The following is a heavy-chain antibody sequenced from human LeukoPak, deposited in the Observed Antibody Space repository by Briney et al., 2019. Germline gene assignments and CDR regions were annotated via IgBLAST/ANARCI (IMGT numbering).Heavy chain of an antibody. CDR1: GDSINSYY. Sequence: PSETLSLTCTVSGDSINSYYWSWIRQPPGKGLEWIGYIYHSGSTNYNPPLKSRVTILIDTSKNQFSLKLSSLTAADTAVYYCARGRLGELSLFDSWGRGTLVTVSS. CDR3: ARGRLGELSLFDS. D-gene: IGHD3-16*02. CDR2: IYHSGST. V-gene: IGHV4-59*01. J-gene: IGHJ4*02.